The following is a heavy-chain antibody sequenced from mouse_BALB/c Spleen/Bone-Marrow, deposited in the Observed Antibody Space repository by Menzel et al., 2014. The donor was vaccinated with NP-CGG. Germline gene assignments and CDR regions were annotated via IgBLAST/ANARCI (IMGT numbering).Heavy chain of an antibody. CDR2: IDPANGNT. V-gene: IGHV14-3*02. D-gene: IGHD4-1*01. CDR3: ARWEYYAMDY. Sequence: EVQRVESGAELVKPGASVKLSCTASGFHIKDTYMHWVKQRPEQGLEWIGRIDPANGNTKYDPKFQGKATITADTSSNTAYLQLSSLTSEDTAVYYCARWEYYAMDYWGQGTSVTVSS. J-gene: IGHJ4*01. CDR1: GFHIKDTY.